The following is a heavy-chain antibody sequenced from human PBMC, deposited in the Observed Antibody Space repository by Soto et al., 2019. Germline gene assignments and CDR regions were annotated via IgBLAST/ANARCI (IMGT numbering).Heavy chain of an antibody. V-gene: IGHV3-33*01. CDR1: GFTFSSYG. J-gene: IGHJ6*02. CDR3: ARGLGQQLDLYYYYGMDV. D-gene: IGHD6-13*01. Sequence: GGSLRLSCAASGFTFSSYGMHWVRQAPGKGLEWVAVIWYDGSNKYYADSVKGRFTISRDNSKNTLYLQMNSLRAEDTAVYYCARGLGQQLDLYYYYGMDVWGQGTTVTVSS. CDR2: IWYDGSNK.